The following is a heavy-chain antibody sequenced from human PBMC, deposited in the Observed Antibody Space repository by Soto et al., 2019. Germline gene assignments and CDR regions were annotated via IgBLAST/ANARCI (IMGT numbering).Heavy chain of an antibody. J-gene: IGHJ4*02. V-gene: IGHV3-48*02. CDR1: GFTFSSYS. Sequence: GGSLRLSCAASGFTFSSYSMNWVRQAPGKGLERISYISTTSSSIYYADSVKGRFTISRDNAKNSLFLQMNSLRDEDTAVYYCARKGVAFDYWGPGALVTVSS. D-gene: IGHD3-3*01. CDR3: ARKGVAFDY. CDR2: ISTTSSSI.